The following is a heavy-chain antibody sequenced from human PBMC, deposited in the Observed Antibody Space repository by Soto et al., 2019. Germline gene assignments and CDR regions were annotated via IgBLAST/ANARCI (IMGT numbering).Heavy chain of an antibody. D-gene: IGHD2-15*01. V-gene: IGHV3-23*01. J-gene: IGHJ3*02. CDR3: AKVPRYCSGGSCYSGAFDI. CDR2: VSGSVGST. CDR1: GFTFSSYA. Sequence: PGGSLRLSCAASGFTFSSYAMHWVRQAPGKGLEWVSAVSGSVGSTYYADSVKGRFTISRDNSKNTLYLQMNSLRAEDTAVYYCAKVPRYCSGGSCYSGAFDIWGQGTMVTVSS.